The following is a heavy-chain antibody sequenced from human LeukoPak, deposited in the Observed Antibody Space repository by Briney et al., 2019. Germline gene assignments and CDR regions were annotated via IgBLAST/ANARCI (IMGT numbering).Heavy chain of an antibody. CDR3: AKDKGGITYVFDY. Sequence: PGGSLRLSCAASGVTFSTFGMHWVRQAPGKGLEWVAVILFDGSNKYYGDSVKGRFTISRDNSKNTPYLQMNSLRAEDTAVYYCAKDKGGITYVFDYWGQGTLVTVSS. J-gene: IGHJ4*02. D-gene: IGHD1-1*01. CDR1: GVTFSTFG. CDR2: ILFDGSNK. V-gene: IGHV3-33*06.